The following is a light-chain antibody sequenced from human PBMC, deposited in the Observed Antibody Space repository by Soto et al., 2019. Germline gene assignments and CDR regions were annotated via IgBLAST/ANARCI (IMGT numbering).Light chain of an antibody. V-gene: IGKV1-39*01. CDR2: AAS. Sequence: DIQMTQSPSSLSASVGDRVTITCRESQSISSYLNWYQQKPGKAPKLLIYAASSLQSGVPSRFSGSGSGTDSTLTISSLQPEDFATYYCQQSYSTPPFTFGPGTKVDIK. CDR1: QSISSY. J-gene: IGKJ3*01. CDR3: QQSYSTPPFT.